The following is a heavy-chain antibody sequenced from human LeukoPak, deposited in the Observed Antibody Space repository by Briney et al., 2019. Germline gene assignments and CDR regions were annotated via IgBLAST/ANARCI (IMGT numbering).Heavy chain of an antibody. CDR2: ISGSGGST. CDR1: GFIFSNYA. Sequence: GSLRLSCAASGFIFSNYAMSWVRQAPGKGLECVSGISGSGGSTYYADSVKGRFTISRDNSKNTLYLQMNSLRAEDTAVYYRAKDLGYTSGWSDYWGQGTLVTVSS. J-gene: IGHJ4*02. V-gene: IGHV3-23*01. D-gene: IGHD6-19*01. CDR3: AKDLGYTSGWSDY.